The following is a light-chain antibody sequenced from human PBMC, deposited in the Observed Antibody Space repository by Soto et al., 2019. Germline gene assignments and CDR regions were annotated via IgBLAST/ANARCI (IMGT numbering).Light chain of an antibody. J-gene: IGLJ2*01. V-gene: IGLV4-69*01. CDR2: INSDGSH. CDR1: SGHSSYA. CDR3: QTWGSGTVV. Sequence: QSVLTQSPSASASLGASVKLTCTLSSGHSSYAIAWHQQQPEKGPRYLMKINSDGSHSKGDGIPDRFSGSSSGAERYLSISSLQSEDEAVYYCQTWGSGTVVFGGGTKLTVL.